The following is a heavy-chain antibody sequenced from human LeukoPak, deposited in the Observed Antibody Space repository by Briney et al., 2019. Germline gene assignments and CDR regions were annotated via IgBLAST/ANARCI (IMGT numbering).Heavy chain of an antibody. V-gene: IGHV3-21*01. J-gene: IGHJ6*03. D-gene: IGHD6-19*01. Sequence: GGSLRLSCAASGCTFSSYSMNWVRQAPGKGLEWVSSISSSSSYIYYADSVKGRFTISRDNAKNSLYLQMNSLRAEGTAVYYCARIAEGIAVAGTRYYYYYMDVWGKGTTVTVSS. CDR1: GCTFSSYS. CDR2: ISSSSSYI. CDR3: ARIAEGIAVAGTRYYYYYMDV.